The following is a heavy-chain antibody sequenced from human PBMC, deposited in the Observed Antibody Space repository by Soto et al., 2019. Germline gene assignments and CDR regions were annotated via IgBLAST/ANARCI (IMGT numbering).Heavy chain of an antibody. J-gene: IGHJ6*02. V-gene: IGHV5-51*01. CDR2: IYPGDSDT. D-gene: IGHD3-3*01. CDR1: GYSFTSYW. Sequence: GESLKISCKGSGYSFTSYWIGWVRQMPGKGLEWMGIIYPGDSDTRYSPSFQGQVTISADKSISTAYLQWSSLKASDTAMYYCARDHPYDFWSGYSGYGMDVWGPGTTVTVSS. CDR3: ARDHPYDFWSGYSGYGMDV.